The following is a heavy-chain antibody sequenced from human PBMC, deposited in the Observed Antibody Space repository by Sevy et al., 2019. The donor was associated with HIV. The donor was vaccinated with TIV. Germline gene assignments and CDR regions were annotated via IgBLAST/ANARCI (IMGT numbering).Heavy chain of an antibody. J-gene: IGHJ4*02. CDR1: GGSISNYY. CDR2: IYYSGST. CDR3: ARETVGSSGFFNY. V-gene: IGHV4-59*13. D-gene: IGHD6-6*01. Sequence: SETLSLTCTVSGGSISNYYWTWIRQPPGKGLEWIGYIYYSGSTNYNPSLKSRVTISIDTSKNHFSLRLNSVTAADTAVYYCARETVGSSGFFNYWGQRTLVTVSS.